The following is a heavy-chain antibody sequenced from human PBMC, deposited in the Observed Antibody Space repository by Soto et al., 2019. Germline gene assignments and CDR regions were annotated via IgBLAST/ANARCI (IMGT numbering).Heavy chain of an antibody. V-gene: IGHV4-30-4*01. D-gene: IGHD7-27*01. Sequence: SETLSLTCSVSGDSISNLDYFWAWIRQPPGQALEYIGYIYKSATTYYNPSFESRVAISVDTSKSQFSLNVASVTAADTAVYFCARGRYCLTGRCFPNWFDSWGQGVLVTVSS. CDR3: ARGRYCLTGRCFPNWFDS. CDR1: GDSISNLDYF. J-gene: IGHJ5*01. CDR2: IYKSATT.